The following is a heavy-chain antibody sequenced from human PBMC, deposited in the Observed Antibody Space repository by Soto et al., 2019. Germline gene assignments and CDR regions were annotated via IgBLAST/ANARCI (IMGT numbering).Heavy chain of an antibody. CDR3: TREYGGYLPWDY. Sequence: EVPLVESGGGLVQPGGSLKLSCAASGFTFSGSAMHWVRQASGKGLEWVGRIRSKANSYATAYAASVKGRFTISRDDSKNTAYLQMNSLKTEDTAVYYCTREYGGYLPWDYWGQGTLVTVSS. V-gene: IGHV3-73*01. J-gene: IGHJ4*02. CDR1: GFTFSGSA. D-gene: IGHD5-12*01. CDR2: IRSKANSYAT.